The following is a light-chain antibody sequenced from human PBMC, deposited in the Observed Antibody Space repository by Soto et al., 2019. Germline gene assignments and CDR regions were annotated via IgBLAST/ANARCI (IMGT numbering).Light chain of an antibody. V-gene: IGKV1-5*01. CDR1: QRISSW. Sequence: DIQMTQSPSTLSASVGDRVTITCRASQRISSWLAWYQQKPGNAPNLLIYDASSLNSGVPSRFSGSGSGTEFTLTISSLQPDDFATYYCQQYNGYPWTFGQGTKVEIK. J-gene: IGKJ1*01. CDR2: DAS. CDR3: QQYNGYPWT.